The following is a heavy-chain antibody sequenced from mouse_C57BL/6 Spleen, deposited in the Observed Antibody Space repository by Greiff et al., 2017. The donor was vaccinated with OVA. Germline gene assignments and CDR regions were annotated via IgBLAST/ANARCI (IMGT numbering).Heavy chain of an antibody. CDR1: GYTFTSYD. CDR2: IYPRDGST. J-gene: IGHJ1*03. D-gene: IGHD1-1*01. CDR3: ARRHYYGSSRGYFDV. Sequence: QVQLKESGPELVKPGASVKLSCKASGYTFTSYDINWVKQRPGQGLEWIGWIYPRDGSTKYNEKFKGKATLTVDTSSSTAYMELHSLTSEDSAVYFCARRHYYGSSRGYFDVWGTGTTVTVSS. V-gene: IGHV1-85*01.